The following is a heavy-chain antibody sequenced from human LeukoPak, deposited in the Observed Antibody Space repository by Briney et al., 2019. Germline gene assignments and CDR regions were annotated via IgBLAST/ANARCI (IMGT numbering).Heavy chain of an antibody. CDR2: IYYSGST. V-gene: IGHV4-59*01. CDR3: ARGHLTGWFDP. J-gene: IGHJ5*02. CDR1: GGSISSYY. Sequence: SETLSLTCTVSGGSISSYYWSWIRKPPGKGLEWIGYIYYSGSTNYNPSLKSRVTISVDTSKNQFSLKLSSVTAADTAVYYCARGHLTGWFDPWGQGTLVTVSS.